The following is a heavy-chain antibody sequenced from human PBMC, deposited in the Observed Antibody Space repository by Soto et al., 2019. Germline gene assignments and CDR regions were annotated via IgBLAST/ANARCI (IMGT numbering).Heavy chain of an antibody. Sequence: GGSLRLSCAASGFTFSSYAMHWVRQAPGKGLEWVAVISYDGSNKYYADSVKGRFTISRDNSKNTLYLQMNSLRAEDTAVYYCARDSINYDILTGYYIPYGMDVWGQGTTVTVSS. D-gene: IGHD3-9*01. CDR2: ISYDGSNK. CDR3: ARDSINYDILTGYYIPYGMDV. V-gene: IGHV3-30-3*01. CDR1: GFTFSSYA. J-gene: IGHJ6*02.